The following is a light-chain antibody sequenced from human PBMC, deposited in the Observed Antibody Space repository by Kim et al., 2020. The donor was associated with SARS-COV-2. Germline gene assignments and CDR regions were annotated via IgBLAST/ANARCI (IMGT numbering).Light chain of an antibody. V-gene: IGKV1-33*01. CDR1: QYISNY. Sequence: DIQMTQSPSSLSASIGDRVTITCQASQYISNYLNWYQQKPGKAPKLLIFDASNLQAGVPSRFSGSGSGTQFSFTISSLQPEDIATYYCQQYENHPPRVTFGGGTKLEI. CDR2: DAS. CDR3: QQYENHPPRVT. J-gene: IGKJ4*01.